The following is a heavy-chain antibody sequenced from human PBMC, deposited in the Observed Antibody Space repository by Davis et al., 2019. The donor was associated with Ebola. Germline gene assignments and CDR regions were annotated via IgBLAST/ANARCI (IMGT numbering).Heavy chain of an antibody. CDR1: GYSFTTYA. CDR3: ARYRNWNSWFDP. D-gene: IGHD1-7*01. Sequence: AASVKVSCKASGYSFTTYAMHWVRQAPGQRLEWMGWINAGYGNTKYSQKFQGRLTITRDTSATTAYMELSSLRSEDTAVYYCARYRNWNSWFDPWGQGTLVTVSS. CDR2: INAGYGNT. J-gene: IGHJ5*02. V-gene: IGHV1-3*01.